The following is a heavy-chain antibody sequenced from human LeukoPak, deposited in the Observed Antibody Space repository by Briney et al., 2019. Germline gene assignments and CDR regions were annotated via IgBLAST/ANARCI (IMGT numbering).Heavy chain of an antibody. CDR2: MYYSGST. D-gene: IGHD2-2*01. J-gene: IGHJ3*01. CDR1: GGSISSYY. CDR3: ARMAPTARRHNAFDF. V-gene: IGHV4-59*12. Sequence: SETLSLTCTVSGGSISSYYWSWIRQPPGKGLEWIGYMYYSGSTNYNPSLKSRVTISIDTSKNQFSLQLSSVTAADTAVYFCARMAPTARRHNAFDFWGQGTVVTVSS.